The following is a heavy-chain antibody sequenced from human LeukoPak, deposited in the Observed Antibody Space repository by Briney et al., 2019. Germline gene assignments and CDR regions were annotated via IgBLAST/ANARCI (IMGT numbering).Heavy chain of an antibody. CDR2: ISWNSGSI. Sequence: PGGSLRLSCAASGFTFDDYAMHWVRHAPGKGLEWGSGISWNSGSIGYADSVKGRFTISRDNAKNSLYLQMNSLRAEDTALYYCAKDGYSSSFSPPSFDPWGQGTLVTVSS. J-gene: IGHJ5*02. CDR1: GFTFDDYA. CDR3: AKDGYSSSFSPPSFDP. V-gene: IGHV3-9*01. D-gene: IGHD6-6*01.